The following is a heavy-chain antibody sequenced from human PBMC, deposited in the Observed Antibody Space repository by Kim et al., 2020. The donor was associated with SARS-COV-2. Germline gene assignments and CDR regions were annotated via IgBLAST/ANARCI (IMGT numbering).Heavy chain of an antibody. CDR2: ISNGGDK. J-gene: IGHJ6*01. CDR1: GLTVSNFD. V-gene: IGHV3-53*01. CDR3: WRDVISLVNYTYYG. Sequence: GGSLRLSCAVSGLTVSNFDMSWVRQAPGKGLEWVSVISNGGDKYYCASVQGRLTTFSDDCKNTPQLQLNSMLAHDEAADYCWRDVISLVNYTYYG. D-gene: IGHD3-16*02.